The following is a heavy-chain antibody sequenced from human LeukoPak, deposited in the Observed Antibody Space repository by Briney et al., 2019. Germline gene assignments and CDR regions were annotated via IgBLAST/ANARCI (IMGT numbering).Heavy chain of an antibody. Sequence: PGGTLRLSCAASGFTFNSFAMNWVRQAPGKGLEWLSYISSTSTTIYYADSVKGRFTISRDNAKNSLYLQMSSLRDEDTAVYYCARGHYEMGVWGEGTTVTVSS. V-gene: IGHV3-48*02. CDR3: ARGHYEMGV. CDR2: ISSTSTTI. CDR1: GFTFNSFA. J-gene: IGHJ6*01.